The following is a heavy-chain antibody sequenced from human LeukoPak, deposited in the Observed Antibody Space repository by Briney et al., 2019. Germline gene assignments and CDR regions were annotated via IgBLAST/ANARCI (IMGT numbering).Heavy chain of an antibody. CDR2: IIPIFGTA. D-gene: IGHD2-2*01. Sequence: SVKVSCKASGGTFSSYAISWVRQAPGQGLEWMGGIIPIFGTANYAQKFQGRVTITADESTNTAYMELSSPRSEDTAVYYCARDCSSTSCPFDPWGQGTLVTVSS. CDR1: GGTFSSYA. V-gene: IGHV1-69*13. CDR3: ARDCSSTSCPFDP. J-gene: IGHJ5*02.